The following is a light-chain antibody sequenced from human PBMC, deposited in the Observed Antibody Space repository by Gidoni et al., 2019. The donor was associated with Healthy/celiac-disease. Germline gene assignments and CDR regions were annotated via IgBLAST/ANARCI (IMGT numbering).Light chain of an antibody. CDR2: KDS. V-gene: IGLV3-25*03. CDR3: QSADSSAYVV. CDR1: ALPKQY. Sequence: SYELTQPPSVQVSPGQTARITCSGDALPKQYSYWYQQKPGQAPVLVIYKDSERPSGIPERFSGSSSGTTVTLTISGVQAEDEADYYCQSADSSAYVVFGGGTKLTVL. J-gene: IGLJ2*01.